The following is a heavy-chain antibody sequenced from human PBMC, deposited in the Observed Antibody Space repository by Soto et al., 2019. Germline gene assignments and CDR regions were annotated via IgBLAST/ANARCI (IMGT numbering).Heavy chain of an antibody. CDR1: GYTFTNYG. V-gene: IGHV1-3*01. CDR3: AKRSESRGGYFDY. J-gene: IGHJ4*02. D-gene: IGHD1-26*01. CDR2: INAGNGNT. Sequence: ASVKVSCKASGYTFTNYGINWVRLAPGQGLEWMGWINAGNGNTKYSQKFQGRVTITRDTSASTAYMELRSLRSEDTAVYYCAKRSESRGGYFDYWGQGTLVTVSS.